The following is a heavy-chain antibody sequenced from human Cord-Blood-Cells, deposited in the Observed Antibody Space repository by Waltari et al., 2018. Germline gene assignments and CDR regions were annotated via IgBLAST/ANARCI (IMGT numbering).Heavy chain of an antibody. CDR1: GGSISSYY. V-gene: IGHV4-4*07. CDR2: NYTSGST. Sequence: QVQLQESGPGLVKPSETLSLTCTVSGGSISSYYWSWIRQPAGKGLEWIGRNYTSGSTNYHTSLKSRDTMSVDTSKNQFSLQLSSVTAADTAVYYCARGIAVAGYNWFDPWGQGTLVTVSS. CDR3: ARGIAVAGYNWFDP. D-gene: IGHD6-19*01. J-gene: IGHJ5*02.